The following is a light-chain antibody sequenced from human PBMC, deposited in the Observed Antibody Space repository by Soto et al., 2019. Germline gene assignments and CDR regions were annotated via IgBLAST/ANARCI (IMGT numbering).Light chain of an antibody. Sequence: QSVLTQPASVSGSPGQSITISCTGTSSDVGGYNYVSWYQQYPGKAPKLMIYDVSNWPSGVSNRFSGSKSGNTASLTISGLQAEDEADYYCSSYTSSTTGVVFGGGTQLTVL. J-gene: IGLJ2*01. CDR2: DVS. CDR3: SSYTSSTTGVV. CDR1: SSDVGGYNY. V-gene: IGLV2-14*01.